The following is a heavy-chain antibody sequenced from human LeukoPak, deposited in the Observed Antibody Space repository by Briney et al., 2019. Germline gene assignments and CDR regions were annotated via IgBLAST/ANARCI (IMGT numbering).Heavy chain of an antibody. J-gene: IGHJ4*02. CDR3: ARGPPNWGYDY. V-gene: IGHV1-18*01. CDR1: GYTFTSYG. Sequence: ASVTVSCKASGYTFTSYGISWVRQAPGQGLEWMGWISAYNGNTNYAQKFQDRVTMTRNTSISTAYMELSSLRSDDTAVYYCARGPPNWGYDYWGPGTLVTVSS. D-gene: IGHD7-27*01. CDR2: ISAYNGNT.